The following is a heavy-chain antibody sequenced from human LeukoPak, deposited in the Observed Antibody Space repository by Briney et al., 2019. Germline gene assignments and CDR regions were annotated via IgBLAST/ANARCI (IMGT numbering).Heavy chain of an antibody. Sequence: GGSLRLSCAASGFTFSNYWMHWVRQAPGKGLVWVSRINSDGSSTSYADSVKGRFTISRDNAKNTLYLQMNSLRAEDTAVYYCARAVYSSGWLDYWGQGTLVTVSS. CDR2: INSDGSST. CDR1: GFTFSNYW. V-gene: IGHV3-74*01. CDR3: ARAVYSSGWLDY. J-gene: IGHJ4*02. D-gene: IGHD6-19*01.